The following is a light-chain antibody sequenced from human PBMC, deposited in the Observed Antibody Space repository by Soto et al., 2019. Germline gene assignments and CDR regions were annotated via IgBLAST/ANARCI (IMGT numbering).Light chain of an antibody. J-gene: IGKJ1*01. Sequence: ENLLTQSPGTLSLSPGERATLSCRASQSVSSNYLALYQQKPGQAPRPLIYGASSRATGIPDRFSGSGAGTDFTLTISILESEDFAVYYCQPYGSSPWTFGQGTKVEIK. CDR3: QPYGSSPWT. V-gene: IGKV3-20*01. CDR2: GAS. CDR1: QSVSSNY.